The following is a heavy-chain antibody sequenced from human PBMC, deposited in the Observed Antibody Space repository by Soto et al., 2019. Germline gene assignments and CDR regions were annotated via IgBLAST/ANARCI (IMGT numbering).Heavy chain of an antibody. CDR3: AGRIAVAGHDAFDI. V-gene: IGHV1-18*01. CDR2: ISAYNGNT. J-gene: IGHJ3*02. CDR1: GYTFTSYG. D-gene: IGHD6-19*01. Sequence: ASVKVSCKASGYTFTSYGISWVRQAPGQGLEWMGWISAYNGNTNYAQKLQGRVTMTTDTSTSTAYMELRSLRSDDTAVYYCAGRIAVAGHDAFDIWGQGTMDTVSS.